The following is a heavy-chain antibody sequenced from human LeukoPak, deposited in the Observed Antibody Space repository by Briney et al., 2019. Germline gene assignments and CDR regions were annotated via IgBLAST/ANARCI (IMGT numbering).Heavy chain of an antibody. CDR3: ARAGNYDFWSGYPGYFDY. CDR1: GYTFTDYY. J-gene: IGHJ4*02. V-gene: IGHV1-69*06. D-gene: IGHD3-3*01. Sequence: ASVKVSCKASGYTFTDYYIHWVRQAPGQGLEWMGGIIPIFGTANYAQKFQGRVTITADKSTSTAYMELSSLRSEDTAVYYCARAGNYDFWSGYPGYFDYWGQGTLVTVSS. CDR2: IIPIFGTA.